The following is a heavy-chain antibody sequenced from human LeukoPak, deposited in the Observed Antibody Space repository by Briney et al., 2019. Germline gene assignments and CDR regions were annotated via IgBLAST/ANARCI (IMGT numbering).Heavy chain of an antibody. CDR1: GFTFSSYA. Sequence: GGSLRLSCAASGFTFSSYAMSWVRQAPGKGLEWVSAISGSGGSTYYADSVKGRFTISRDNSKNTLYLQMNSLRAEDTAVYYCAKNLNPRVRIAVVMTLGYYYYGMDVWGQGTTVTVSS. V-gene: IGHV3-23*01. D-gene: IGHD3-22*01. J-gene: IGHJ6*02. CDR3: AKNLNPRVRIAVVMTLGYYYYGMDV. CDR2: ISGSGGST.